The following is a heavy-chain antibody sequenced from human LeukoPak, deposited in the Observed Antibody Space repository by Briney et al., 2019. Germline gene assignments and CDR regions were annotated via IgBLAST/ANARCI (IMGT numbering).Heavy chain of an antibody. D-gene: IGHD6-19*01. J-gene: IGHJ5*02. V-gene: IGHV3-23*01. CDR3: VKPYNSDWIYWFDP. CDR1: GFTFSSYA. CDR2: ISGSGDST. Sequence: GGSLRLSCAASGFTFSSYAMSWVRQAPGKGLEWVSAISGSGDSTYYADSVKGRFTISRDNSKNTLDLQMNSLRAEDTAVYYCVKPYNSDWIYWFDPWGQGTLVTVSS.